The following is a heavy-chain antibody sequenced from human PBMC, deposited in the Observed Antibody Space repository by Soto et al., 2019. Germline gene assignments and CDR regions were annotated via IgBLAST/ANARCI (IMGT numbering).Heavy chain of an antibody. Sequence: EVQLVESGGGLVQPGGTLRLSCAASGFTVSSSYMSWVRQAPGKGLEWVSLIYRDGSTYYANSVKGRVTISRDNSKNALYLQMNSLRAEDTAVYYCAKDETLLGGSPWYGAGFDYWGQGTLVTVSS. V-gene: IGHV3-66*01. D-gene: IGHD6-19*01. CDR2: IYRDGST. CDR3: AKDETLLGGSPWYGAGFDY. J-gene: IGHJ4*02. CDR1: GFTVSSSY.